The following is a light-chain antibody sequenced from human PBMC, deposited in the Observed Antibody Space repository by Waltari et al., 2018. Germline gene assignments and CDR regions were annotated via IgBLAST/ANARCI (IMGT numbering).Light chain of an antibody. V-gene: IGLV2-23*02. CDR1: NNDIGSYNL. CDR2: EVN. J-gene: IGLJ2*01. CDR3: CSYAGTPRVV. Sequence: QSALTQPASVSGSPGQSITIPCTGTNNDIGSYNLVPRYQQHPGKAPKVIIFEVNKRPSGVSNRFSGSKSGNTASLTVSGLHPEDEADYYCCSYAGTPRVVFGGGTKLTVL.